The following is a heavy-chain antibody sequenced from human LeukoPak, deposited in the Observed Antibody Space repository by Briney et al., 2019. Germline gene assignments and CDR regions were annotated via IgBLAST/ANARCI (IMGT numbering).Heavy chain of an antibody. D-gene: IGHD5-18*01. V-gene: IGHV1-2*06. CDR2: INPNSGDT. Sequence: ASVKVPCKASGYTLTVYYIHWVRQAPGQGLEWMGRINPNSGDTNFAQKFQGRVTMTRDTSISTAYMDLSGLRPDDTAVYYCAREGSGYTYGRGSYFDYWGHGILVTVSS. CDR3: AREGSGYTYGRGSYFDY. J-gene: IGHJ4*01. CDR1: GYTLTVYY.